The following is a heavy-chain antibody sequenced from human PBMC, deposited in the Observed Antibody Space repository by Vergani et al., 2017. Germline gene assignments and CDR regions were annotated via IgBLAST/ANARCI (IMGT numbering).Heavy chain of an antibody. CDR1: GASIRSSNYY. V-gene: IGHV4-39*01. Sequence: QLQLQESGPGLVKPSATLSLTCSVSGASIRSSNYYWGWIRKPPGKGLEWIASIYYSGSTYYNPSLKSRVTISVDTSKNKFSLKLSSVTAADTAVYFCARHSTVEWLVKLGWIVPWGQGILVTVSS. CDR2: IYYSGST. J-gene: IGHJ5*02. D-gene: IGHD6-19*01. CDR3: ARHSTVEWLVKLGWIVP.